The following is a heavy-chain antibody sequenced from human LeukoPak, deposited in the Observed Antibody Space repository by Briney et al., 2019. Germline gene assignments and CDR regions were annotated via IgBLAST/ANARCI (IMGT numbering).Heavy chain of an antibody. V-gene: IGHV3-66*01. CDR1: GFTFSITY. Sequence: GESLRLSCTASGFTFSITYMAWVRQAPGKGLEWVSVIYGGGDAYYADSVKGRFTIARDNSKKTLSLQMNNLRVEDTAVYYCAREYDYGGNRPGCFQHWGQGTLVIVSS. J-gene: IGHJ1*01. CDR3: AREYDYGGNRPGCFQH. D-gene: IGHD4-23*01. CDR2: IYGGGDA.